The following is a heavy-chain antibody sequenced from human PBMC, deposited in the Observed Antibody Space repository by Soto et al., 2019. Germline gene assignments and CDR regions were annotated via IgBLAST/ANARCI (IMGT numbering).Heavy chain of an antibody. D-gene: IGHD5-18*01. Sequence: GGSLRLSCAASEFSFSNYWMTWVRQAPGKGLEWLASIKTDGSEQYYVDSVKGRFTISRDNAKNSLYLQMNSLRADDTAVYYCARDPIQDFDFWGQGTLVTVSS. V-gene: IGHV3-7*01. CDR3: ARDPIQDFDF. J-gene: IGHJ4*02. CDR2: IKTDGSEQ. CDR1: EFSFSNYW.